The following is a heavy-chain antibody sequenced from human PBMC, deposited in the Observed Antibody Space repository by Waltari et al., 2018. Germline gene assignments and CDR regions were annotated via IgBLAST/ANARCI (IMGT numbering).Heavy chain of an antibody. D-gene: IGHD3-10*01. CDR1: GFSFSNYG. V-gene: IGHV3-23*01. CDR2: ICRDGGPT. J-gene: IGHJ4*02. CDR3: ARWSVSGSYYDS. Sequence: EVPLLESGETLLQPGGSLRLSCTASGFSFSNYGLTWVRQAPGDGRVWVAAICRDGGPTFHGGAGRSRSTIARDNSKNTVYLEINSLGVDDTAKYYWARWSVSGSYYDSWGQGILVAVSS.